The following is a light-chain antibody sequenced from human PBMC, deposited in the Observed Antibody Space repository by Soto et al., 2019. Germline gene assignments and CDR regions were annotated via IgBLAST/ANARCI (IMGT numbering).Light chain of an antibody. CDR3: QQYHYWPS. Sequence: EIVMTQSPATLSVSPGDRATLSCRASQSLNGNLAWYQQKPGQSPRLLISRASTRATGIPARFSGSGSETEFTLTINSLQSEDFAVYYCQQYHYWPSFGQGTEVEIK. V-gene: IGKV3-15*01. CDR1: QSLNGN. J-gene: IGKJ1*01. CDR2: RAS.